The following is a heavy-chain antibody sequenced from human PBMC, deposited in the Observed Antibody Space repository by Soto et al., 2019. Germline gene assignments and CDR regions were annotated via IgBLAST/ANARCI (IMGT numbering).Heavy chain of an antibody. Sequence: PGGSLRLSCAASGFTFSSHWMHWVRQAPGKGLVWVSRIESDGSSTNYADSVKGRFTVSRGNAKNTLYLQMNSLRVEDTAVYYCARDRADPIGDYHPLFDSWGLGTLVTVS. J-gene: IGHJ4*02. CDR1: GFTFSSHW. D-gene: IGHD2-21*01. CDR3: ARDRADPIGDYHPLFDS. V-gene: IGHV3-74*01. CDR2: IESDGSST.